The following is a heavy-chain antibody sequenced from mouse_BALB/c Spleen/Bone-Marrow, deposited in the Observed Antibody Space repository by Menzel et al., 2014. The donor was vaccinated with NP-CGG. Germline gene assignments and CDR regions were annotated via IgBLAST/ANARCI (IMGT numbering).Heavy chain of an antibody. V-gene: IGHV3-8*02. J-gene: IGHJ2*01. CDR1: GDSITSGY. CDR2: ISYSGST. Sequence: EVQLQQSGPSLVKPSQTLSLTCSFTGDSITSGYWTWIRKFPGTKLEYMGYISYSGSTYYSPSLKSRISITRDTSKNQYYLQLNSVTTEDTATYYCATYDGYYFDYWGQRTTLTVSS. CDR3: ATYDGYYFDY. D-gene: IGHD2-3*01.